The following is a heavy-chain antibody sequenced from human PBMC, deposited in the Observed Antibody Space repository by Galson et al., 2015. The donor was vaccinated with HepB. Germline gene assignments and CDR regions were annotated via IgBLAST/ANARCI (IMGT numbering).Heavy chain of an antibody. D-gene: IGHD2-2*01. V-gene: IGHV3-48*04. Sequence: SLRLSCAASGFSFSSYSMNWVRQAPGKGLEWVSYISSSSSTIYYGDSVKGRFTISRDNAKNSLYLQMNSLRAEDTAVYYCAILPYCSSTSCYGEGSWFDPWGQGTLVTVSS. CDR1: GFSFSSYS. J-gene: IGHJ5*02. CDR2: ISSSSSTI. CDR3: AILPYCSSTSCYGEGSWFDP.